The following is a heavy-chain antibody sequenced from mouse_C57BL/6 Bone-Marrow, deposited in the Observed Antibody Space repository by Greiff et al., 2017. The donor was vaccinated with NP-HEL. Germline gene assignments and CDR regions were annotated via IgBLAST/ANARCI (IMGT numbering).Heavy chain of an antibody. CDR2: IWSGGST. D-gene: IGHD4-1*02. Sequence: QVQLQQSGPGLVQPSQSLSITCTVSGFSLTSYGVHWVRQPPGKGLEWLGVIWSGGSTDYNAAFISRLSISKDNSKSQVFFKMNSLQADDTAIYYCANQLGRNYAMDYWGQGTSVTVPS. V-gene: IGHV2-4*01. J-gene: IGHJ4*01. CDR1: GFSLTSYG. CDR3: ANQLGRNYAMDY.